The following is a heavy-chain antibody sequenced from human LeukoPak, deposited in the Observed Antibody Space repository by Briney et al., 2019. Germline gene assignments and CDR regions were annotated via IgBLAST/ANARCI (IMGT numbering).Heavy chain of an antibody. V-gene: IGHV4-34*01. CDR1: GGSFSGYY. CDR3: ARGPYSSSWCQPNWFDP. Sequence: PSETLSLTCAVYGGSFSGYYWSWIRQPPGKGLEWIGEINHSGSTNYNPSLKSRVTISVDTSKNQFSLKLSSVTAADTAVYYCARGPYSSSWCQPNWFDPWGQGTLVTVSS. J-gene: IGHJ5*02. D-gene: IGHD6-13*01. CDR2: INHSGST.